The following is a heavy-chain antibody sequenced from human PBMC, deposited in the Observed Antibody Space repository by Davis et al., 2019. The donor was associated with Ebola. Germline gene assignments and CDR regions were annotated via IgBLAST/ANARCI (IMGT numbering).Heavy chain of an antibody. D-gene: IGHD3-3*01. CDR1: GFTFSSYG. J-gene: IGHJ5*02. CDR3: ARGRRYYDFWSGQRFDP. V-gene: IGHV3-73*01. CDR2: IRSKANSYAT. Sequence: GESLKISCAASGFTFSSYGMHWVRQASGKGLEWVGRIRSKANSYATAYAASVKGRFTISRDDSKNTLYLQMNSLRAEDTAVYYCARGRRYYDFWSGQRFDPWGQGTLVTVSS.